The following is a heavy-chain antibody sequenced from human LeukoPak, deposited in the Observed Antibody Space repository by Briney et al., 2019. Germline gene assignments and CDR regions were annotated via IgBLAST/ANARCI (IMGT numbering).Heavy chain of an antibody. Sequence: GSLRLSCAASGFTFSSYEMNWVRQPPGKGLEWIGEIYHSGSTNYNPSLKSRVTISVDKSKNQFSLKLSSVTAADTAVYYCARGSLGYSYGHWGQGTLVTVSS. CDR3: ARGSLGYSYGH. D-gene: IGHD5-18*01. CDR1: GFTFSSYEM. CDR2: IYHSGST. V-gene: IGHV4-4*02. J-gene: IGHJ4*02.